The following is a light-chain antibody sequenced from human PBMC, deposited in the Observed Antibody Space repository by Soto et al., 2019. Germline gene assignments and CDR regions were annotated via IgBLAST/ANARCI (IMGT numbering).Light chain of an antibody. Sequence: DIQMTQSPSAMSASVGDGVTITCRASQGISNYLAWFQQKPGKVPKLLIYDASNLETGVPSRFSGSGSGTDFTFTISSLQPEDIATYYCQQYDNLPVTFGGGTKVDIK. V-gene: IGKV1-33*01. J-gene: IGKJ4*01. CDR2: DAS. CDR1: QGISNY. CDR3: QQYDNLPVT.